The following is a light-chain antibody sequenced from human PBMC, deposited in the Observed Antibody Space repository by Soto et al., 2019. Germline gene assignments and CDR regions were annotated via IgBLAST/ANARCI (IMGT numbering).Light chain of an antibody. CDR1: QSVYNN. J-gene: IGKJ3*01. Sequence: EIVMTQSPATLSVSPGERATLSCRASQSVYNNLAWYQQKPGQAPRLLIYGASTRATGIPARFSGSGSGTEFTLTISSLQSEDFAVYFGQWYNNWPPCTFRPETKVDI. V-gene: IGKV3-15*01. CDR3: QWYNNWPPCT. CDR2: GAS.